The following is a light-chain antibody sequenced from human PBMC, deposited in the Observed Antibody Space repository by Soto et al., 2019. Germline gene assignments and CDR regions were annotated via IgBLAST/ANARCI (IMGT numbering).Light chain of an antibody. J-gene: IGKJ1*01. V-gene: IGKV3-20*01. CDR1: QSLSSSY. CDR2: GAS. CDR3: QQHGSSPWT. Sequence: EFVLTQSPGTLSLSPGERATLSCRASQSLSSSYLAWYQQKPGQAPRLLIYGASSRATGIPDRFSGSGSGTDFTLTISRLEPEDFAVYYCQQHGSSPWTFGQGTKVEIK.